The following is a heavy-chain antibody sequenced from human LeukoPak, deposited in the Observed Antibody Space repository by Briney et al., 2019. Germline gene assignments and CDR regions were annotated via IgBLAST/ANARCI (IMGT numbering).Heavy chain of an antibody. D-gene: IGHD3-22*01. V-gene: IGHV3-30*18. Sequence: GGSLRLSCAASGFTFSSYGMHWVRRAPGKGLEWVAVISYDGSNKYYADSVKGRFTISRDNSKNTLYLQMNSLRAEDTAVYYCAKNPTGDSSGYYGFDYWGQGTLVTVSS. CDR2: ISYDGSNK. J-gene: IGHJ4*02. CDR3: AKNPTGDSSGYYGFDY. CDR1: GFTFSSYG.